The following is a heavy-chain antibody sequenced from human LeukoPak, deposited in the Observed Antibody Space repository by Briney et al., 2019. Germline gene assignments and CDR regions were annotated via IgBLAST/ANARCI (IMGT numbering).Heavy chain of an antibody. CDR3: ARGGPSILVVVAAQYDAFDI. D-gene: IGHD2-15*01. J-gene: IGHJ3*02. CDR1: GGTFSSYA. CDR2: IIPIFGTA. Sequence: SVKVSCNASGGTFSSYAISWVRQAPGQGLEWMGGIIPIFGTANYAQKFQGRVTITADGSTSTAYMELSSLRSEDTAVYYCARGGPSILVVVAAQYDAFDIWGQGTMVTVSS. V-gene: IGHV1-69*13.